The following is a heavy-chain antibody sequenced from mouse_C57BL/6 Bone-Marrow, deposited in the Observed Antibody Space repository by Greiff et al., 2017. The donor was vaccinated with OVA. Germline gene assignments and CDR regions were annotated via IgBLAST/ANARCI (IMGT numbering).Heavy chain of an antibody. V-gene: IGHV5-4*03. Sequence: EVKLVESGGGLVKPGGSLKLSCAASGFTFSSYAMSWVRQTPEKRLEWVATISDGGSYTYYPDPVNGRFTISRDTAKNNLYLQMSQLTSEDTAMYYCASGVYYDGSCCGDDWGQGTTLTVSS. D-gene: IGHD2-4*01. CDR2: ISDGGSYT. CDR3: ASGVYYDGSCCGDD. CDR1: GFTFSSYA. J-gene: IGHJ2*01.